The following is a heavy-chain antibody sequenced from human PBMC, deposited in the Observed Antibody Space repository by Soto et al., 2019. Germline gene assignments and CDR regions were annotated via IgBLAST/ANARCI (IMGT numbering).Heavy chain of an antibody. D-gene: IGHD6-13*01. CDR1: GGSISASSYY. Sequence: PSETLSLTCAVSGGSISASSYYWGWIRQPPGKGLEWIGTIYYSGSTYYNPSLKSRITISVDPSKNQFSLRLSSVTATDTAVYYCARVSSPGHYNWFDPWGQGTLVTVSS. CDR2: IYYSGST. J-gene: IGHJ5*02. CDR3: ARVSSPGHYNWFDP. V-gene: IGHV4-39*01.